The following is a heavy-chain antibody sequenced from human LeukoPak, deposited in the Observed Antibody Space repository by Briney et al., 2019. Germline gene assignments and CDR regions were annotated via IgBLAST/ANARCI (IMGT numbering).Heavy chain of an antibody. D-gene: IGHD2-2*01. CDR3: ARGYCSSTSCYPPPYFDY. CDR1: GGSFSGYY. CDR2: INHSGST. Sequence: SETLSLTCAVSGGSFSGYYWSWIRQPPGKGLEWIGEINHSGSTNYNPSLKSRVTISVDTSKNQFSLKLSSVTAADTAVYYCARGYCSSTSCYPPPYFDYWGQGTLVTVSS. J-gene: IGHJ4*02. V-gene: IGHV4-34*01.